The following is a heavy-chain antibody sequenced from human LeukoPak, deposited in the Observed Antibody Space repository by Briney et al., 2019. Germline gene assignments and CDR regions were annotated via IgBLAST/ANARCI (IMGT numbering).Heavy chain of an antibody. V-gene: IGHV3-48*04. CDR2: ISSRGSTI. D-gene: IGHD3-10*02. CDR3: AELGITMIGGV. CDR1: GFTFSNYG. Sequence: PGGSLRLSCAASGFTFSNYGLNWVRQAPGKGLEWVSYISSRGSTIYYADSVKGRFTISRDNAKNSLYLQMNSLRAEDTAVYYCAELGITMIGGVWGKGTTVTISS. J-gene: IGHJ6*04.